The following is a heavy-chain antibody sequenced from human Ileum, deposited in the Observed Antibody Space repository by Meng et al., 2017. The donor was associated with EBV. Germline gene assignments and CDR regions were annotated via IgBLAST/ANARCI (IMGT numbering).Heavy chain of an antibody. D-gene: IGHD5-18*01. CDR1: GGSFNAYY. J-gene: IGHJ5*02. V-gene: IGHV4-34*02. CDR3: ARGREYTGQLDL. CDR2: IFHSGHT. Sequence: HVQIAQRGPVPLKPSEPLSLTCDASGGSFNAYYWTWIRQSPGGGLEWIGEIFHSGHTTYNPSLESRVSMSVATSKKQFSLLLSSVTAADSGLYFCARGREYTGQLDLWGLGTLVTVSS.